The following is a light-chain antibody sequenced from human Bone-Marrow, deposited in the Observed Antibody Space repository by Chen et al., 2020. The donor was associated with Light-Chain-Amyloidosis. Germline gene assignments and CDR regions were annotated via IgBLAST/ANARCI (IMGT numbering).Light chain of an antibody. V-gene: IGLV2-14*01. Sequence: QSALTQPASVSGSPGKSITISCTGNSRDVGGYNYVSWYQQHPGKAPKLLIYDVSNRPSGVSNRFSGSKSGNTASLTISWLQAEDDADYYCCSYAGSSTLVFGGGTKLTVL. CDR3: CSYAGSSTLV. CDR1: SRDVGGYNY. J-gene: IGLJ3*02. CDR2: DVS.